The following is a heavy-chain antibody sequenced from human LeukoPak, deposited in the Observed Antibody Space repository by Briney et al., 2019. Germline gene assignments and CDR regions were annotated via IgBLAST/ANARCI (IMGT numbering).Heavy chain of an antibody. CDR2: IIPIFGTA. Sequence: ASVKVSCKASGYTFTSYGISWVRQAPGQGLEWMGGIIPIFGTANYAQKFQGRVTITADESTSTAYMELSSLRSEDTAVYYCARDREDSSGYYSIRLFYWGQGTLVTVSS. J-gene: IGHJ4*02. CDR3: ARDREDSSGYYSIRLFY. V-gene: IGHV1-69*13. CDR1: GYTFTSYG. D-gene: IGHD3-22*01.